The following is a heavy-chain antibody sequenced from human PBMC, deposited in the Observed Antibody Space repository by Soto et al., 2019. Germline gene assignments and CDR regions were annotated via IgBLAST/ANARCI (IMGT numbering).Heavy chain of an antibody. V-gene: IGHV1-69*13. CDR2: IIPIFGTA. CDR3: VASVVVTATNNWFDH. J-gene: IGHJ5*02. Sequence: SVKVSCKASGGTFSSYAISWVRQAPGQGLEWMGGIIPIFGTANYAQKFQGRVTITADESTSTAYMELSSLRSEDTAVYYCVASVVVTATNNWFDHWGQGTLVTVSS. D-gene: IGHD2-21*02. CDR1: GGTFSSYA.